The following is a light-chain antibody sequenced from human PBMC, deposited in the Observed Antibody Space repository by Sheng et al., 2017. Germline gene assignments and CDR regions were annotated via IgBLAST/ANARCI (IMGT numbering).Light chain of an antibody. Sequence: QSALTQPPSASGSPGQSVTISCTGTSSDVGGYNYVSWYQQHPGKAPKLLIYGVSKWPSGVPDRFSGSKSGNTASLTVSGLQPEDEADYYCSSYGGTKNLVFGGGTKLTVL. CDR3: SSYGGTKNLV. CDR2: GVS. V-gene: IGLV2-8*01. J-gene: IGLJ2*01. CDR1: SSDVGGYNY.